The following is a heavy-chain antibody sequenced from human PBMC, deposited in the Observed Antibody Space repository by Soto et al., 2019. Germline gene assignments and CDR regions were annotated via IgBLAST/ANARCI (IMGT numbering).Heavy chain of an antibody. D-gene: IGHD3-9*01. Sequence: QITLKESGPAVVQPTQPLTLTCTFSGFPLNNEGVTVGWIRQPPGQALEWLALIYWNGDKRYSPSLKKRLTVTRDTSKNQVLLTMTKMNPVDTATYYCAHRRFEILTGPFDSWGQGALVTVAS. J-gene: IGHJ5*01. V-gene: IGHV2-5*01. CDR2: IYWNGDK. CDR1: GFPLNNEGVT. CDR3: AHRRFEILTGPFDS.